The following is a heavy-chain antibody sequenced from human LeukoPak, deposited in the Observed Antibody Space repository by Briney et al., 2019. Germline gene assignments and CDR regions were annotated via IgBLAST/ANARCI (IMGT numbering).Heavy chain of an antibody. CDR3: ARDVMGLATDY. CDR2: INAGNGDT. J-gene: IGHJ4*02. CDR1: GYTVTSYA. Sequence: ASVTVSCTASGYTVTSYAMHWVCQAPGQRLEWMGWINAGNGDTKYSQKFQGRVTITRDTSASTAYMELSSLRSEDTAVYYCARDVMGLATDYWGQGTLVTVSS. D-gene: IGHD6-19*01. V-gene: IGHV1-3*01.